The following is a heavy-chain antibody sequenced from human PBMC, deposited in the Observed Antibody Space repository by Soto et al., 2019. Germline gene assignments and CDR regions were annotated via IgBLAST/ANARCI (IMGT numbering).Heavy chain of an antibody. Sequence: SVKVSCKASGFTFTSSAVQWVRQARGQRLEWIGWIVVGSGNTNYAQKFQERVTITRDMYTSTAYMELSSLRSEDTAVYYCAAFYDSSGSGFDYWGQGTLVTVSS. CDR3: AAFYDSSGSGFDY. CDR2: IVVGSGNT. CDR1: GFTFTSSA. J-gene: IGHJ4*02. D-gene: IGHD3-22*01. V-gene: IGHV1-58*01.